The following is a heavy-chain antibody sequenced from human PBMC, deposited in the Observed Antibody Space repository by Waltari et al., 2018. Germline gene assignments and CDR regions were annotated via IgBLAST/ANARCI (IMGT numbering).Heavy chain of an antibody. D-gene: IGHD3-3*01. V-gene: IGHV4-38-2*01. Sequence: QVQLQESGPGLVKPSETLSLTCAVSGYSISSGYYWGWIRQPPGKGLEWIGSIYHSGSTYYNPSLKSRVTISVDTSKNQFSLKLSSVTTADTAVYYCARHESFWSGAPFDYWGQGTLVTVSS. CDR3: ARHESFWSGAPFDY. CDR1: GYSISSGYY. CDR2: IYHSGST. J-gene: IGHJ4*02.